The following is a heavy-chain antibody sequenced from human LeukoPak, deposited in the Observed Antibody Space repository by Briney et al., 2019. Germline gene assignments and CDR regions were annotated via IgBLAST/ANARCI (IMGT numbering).Heavy chain of an antibody. D-gene: IGHD3-22*01. CDR2: IYYSGST. CDR1: GGSISSYY. V-gene: IGHV4-59*01. Sequence: SETLSLTCTVSGGSISSYYWSWIRQPPGKGLEWIGYIYYSGSTNYNPSLKSRVTISVDTSKNQFSLKLSSVTAADTAVYYCARGHPSRTYYYDSSGYHFDYWGQGTLVTVSS. J-gene: IGHJ4*02. CDR3: ARGHPSRTYYYDSSGYHFDY.